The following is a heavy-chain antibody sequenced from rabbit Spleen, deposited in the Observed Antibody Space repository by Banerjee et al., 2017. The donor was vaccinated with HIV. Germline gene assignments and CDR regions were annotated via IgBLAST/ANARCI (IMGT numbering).Heavy chain of an antibody. CDR3: ARLGHADYPYAYGLKL. D-gene: IGHD6-1*01. CDR1: GFDLSDYYY. Sequence: QSLEESGGDLVKPGASLTLTCTASGFDLSDYYYMYWVRQAPGKGLEWIGCIYTGGSGGIYYATWANGRFTVSKTSSTTVTLQMTGLTAADTATYFCARLGHADYPYAYGLKLWGQGTLVTVS. J-gene: IGHJ3*01. CDR2: IYTGGSGGI. V-gene: IGHV1S40*01.